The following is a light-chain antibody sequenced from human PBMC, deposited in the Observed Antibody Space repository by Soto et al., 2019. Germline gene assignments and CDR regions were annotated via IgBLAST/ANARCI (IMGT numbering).Light chain of an antibody. J-gene: IGKJ5*01. V-gene: IGKV3-15*01. CDR2: GAS. Sequence: EIVLTQSPANLPVSRGERATLSCRASQSVSSNLAWYQQKPGQAPRLLIYGASTRATGIPARFSGSGSGTEFTLTISSLQSEDFAVYYCQQYNNWPLFGQGTRLEIK. CDR1: QSVSSN. CDR3: QQYNNWPL.